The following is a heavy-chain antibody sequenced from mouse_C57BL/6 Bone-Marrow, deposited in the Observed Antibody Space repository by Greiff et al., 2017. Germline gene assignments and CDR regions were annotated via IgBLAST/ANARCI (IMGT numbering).Heavy chain of an antibody. D-gene: IGHD2-3*01. CDR2: ISSGSSTI. CDR3: ARLPSIYDGYYDAY. Sequence: VQLKESGGGLVKPGGSLKLSCAASGFTFSDYGMHWVRQAPEKGLEWVAYISSGSSTIYYADTVKGRFTISRDNAKNTLFLQMTILRSEDTAMYYCARLPSIYDGYYDAYWGQGTLVTVSA. J-gene: IGHJ3*01. V-gene: IGHV5-17*01. CDR1: GFTFSDYG.